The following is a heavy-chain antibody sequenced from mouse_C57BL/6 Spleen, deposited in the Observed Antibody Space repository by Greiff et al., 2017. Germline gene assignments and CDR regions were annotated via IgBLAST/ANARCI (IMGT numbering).Heavy chain of an antibody. J-gene: IGHJ3*01. Sequence: EVMLVESGEGLVKPGGSLKLSCAASGFTFSSYAMSWVRQTPEKRLEWVAYISSGGDYIYYADTVKGRFTISRDNARNTLYLQMSSLKSEDTAMYYCTRASYDYEGAWFAYWGQGTLVTVSA. CDR2: ISSGGDYI. V-gene: IGHV5-9-1*02. CDR3: TRASYDYEGAWFAY. CDR1: GFTFSSYA. D-gene: IGHD2-4*01.